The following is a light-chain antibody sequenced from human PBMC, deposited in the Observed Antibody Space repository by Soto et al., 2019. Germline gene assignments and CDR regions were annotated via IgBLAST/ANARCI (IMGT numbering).Light chain of an antibody. CDR3: SSYTATTTLLV. CDR2: GVS. V-gene: IGLV2-14*01. Sequence: QSALTQPASVSGSPGQSITISCTGTSSDVGGYNSVSWYQQHPGKAPKLMIYGVSYRPSGVSNRFSGSKSGNTASLTISGLQAEDEGDYYCSSYTATTTLLVSGGGTKLTVL. J-gene: IGLJ3*02. CDR1: SSDVGGYNS.